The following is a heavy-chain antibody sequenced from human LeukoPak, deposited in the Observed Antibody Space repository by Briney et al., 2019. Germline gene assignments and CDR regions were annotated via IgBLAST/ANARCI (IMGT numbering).Heavy chain of an antibody. CDR3: ARHVKGAYDFWSGYWFDP. J-gene: IGHJ5*02. CDR1: GGSISSYY. V-gene: IGHV4-59*08. D-gene: IGHD3-3*01. CDR2: IYYSGST. Sequence: SETLSLTCTVSGGSISSYYWSWIRQPPGKGLEWIGYIYYSGSTNYNPSLKSRVTISVDTSKNQFSLKLSSVTAADTAVYYCARHVKGAYDFWSGYWFDPWGQGTLVTASS.